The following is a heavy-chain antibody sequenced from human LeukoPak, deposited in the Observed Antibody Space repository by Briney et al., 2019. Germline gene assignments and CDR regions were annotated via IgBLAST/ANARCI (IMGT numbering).Heavy chain of an antibody. D-gene: IGHD5-12*01. Sequence: GWSLRLSCAASGFTFSNAWMSWVRQAPGKGLEWVGRIKSKTDGGTTDYAAPVKGRFTISRDDSKNTLYLQMNSLKTEDTAVYYCTTGGYEAPLFDYWGQGTLVTVSS. CDR2: IKSKTDGGTT. J-gene: IGHJ4*02. CDR3: TTGGYEAPLFDY. V-gene: IGHV3-15*01. CDR1: GFTFSNAW.